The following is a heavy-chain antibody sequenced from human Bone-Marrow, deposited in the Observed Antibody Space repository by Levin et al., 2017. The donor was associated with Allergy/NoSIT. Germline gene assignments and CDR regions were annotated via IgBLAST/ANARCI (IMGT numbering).Heavy chain of an antibody. CDR1: GFTFSDYG. J-gene: IGHJ4*02. D-gene: IGHD3-9*01. V-gene: IGHV3-30*18. Sequence: SCALSGFTFSDYGMHWVRQAPGRGLEWVAVISYDGNDKYYADSVKGRFTTSRDNSRNTLYLQVNSLRPEDTAVYYCAKDSRSYYDILTGYRVPYFDYWGQGSLVTVSS. CDR3: AKDSRSYYDILTGYRVPYFDY. CDR2: ISYDGNDK.